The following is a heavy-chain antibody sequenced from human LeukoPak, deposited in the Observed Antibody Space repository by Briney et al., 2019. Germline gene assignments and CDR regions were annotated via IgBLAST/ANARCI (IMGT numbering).Heavy chain of an antibody. D-gene: IGHD2-15*01. CDR2: ISGSGGST. Sequence: PGGSLRLSCAASGFTFTTYPMSWVRQAPGKGLEWVSAISGSGGSTYYADSVKGRFTISRDNSKNTLYLQMNSLRAEDTAVYYCAKAPRGDCSGGSCYYNGAFDIWGQGTMVTVAS. J-gene: IGHJ3*02. CDR3: AKAPRGDCSGGSCYYNGAFDI. V-gene: IGHV3-23*01. CDR1: GFTFTTYP.